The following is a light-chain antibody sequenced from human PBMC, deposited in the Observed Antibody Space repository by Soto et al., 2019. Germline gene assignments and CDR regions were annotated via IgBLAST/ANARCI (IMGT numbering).Light chain of an antibody. Sequence: DIVMTQSPAFLAVSLGERATINCKSSQSVLYRSNGKNSLAWYQQKPGQPPKLLIYWASSRESGVPDRFSGSGSGTDFTLTISSLQAEDVAVYYCQQSYSTPLTFGGGTKVEIK. CDR3: QQSYSTPLT. CDR2: WAS. CDR1: QSVLYRSNGKNS. J-gene: IGKJ4*01. V-gene: IGKV4-1*01.